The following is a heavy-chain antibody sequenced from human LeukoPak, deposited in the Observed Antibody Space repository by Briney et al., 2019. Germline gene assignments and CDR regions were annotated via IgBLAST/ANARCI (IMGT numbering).Heavy chain of an antibody. Sequence: SETLSLTCTVSGGSISSYYWSWIRQPPGKGLEWIGYIYYSGSTNYNPSLKSRVTISVDTSKNQFSLKLSSVTAADTAVYYCARSDSSGYYYFDYWGQGTLVTVSS. CDR2: IYYSGST. V-gene: IGHV4-59*01. CDR1: GGSISSYY. J-gene: IGHJ4*02. CDR3: ARSDSSGYYYFDY. D-gene: IGHD3-22*01.